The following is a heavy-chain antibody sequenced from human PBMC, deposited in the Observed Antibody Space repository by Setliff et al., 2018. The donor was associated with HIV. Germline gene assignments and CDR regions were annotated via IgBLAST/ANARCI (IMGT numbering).Heavy chain of an antibody. Sequence: ASVKVSCKVSGCTLTKLSMHWVRQAPEKGLEWMGGFDPELGETFFAQNFRGRLTMTQDTSTDTAYMELTSLRSDDTAMYYCATDNREGVGTPYYFDYWGQGTQVTVSS. CDR3: ATDNREGVGTPYYFDY. CDR2: FDPELGET. V-gene: IGHV1-24*01. CDR1: GCTLTKLS. J-gene: IGHJ4*02. D-gene: IGHD1-26*01.